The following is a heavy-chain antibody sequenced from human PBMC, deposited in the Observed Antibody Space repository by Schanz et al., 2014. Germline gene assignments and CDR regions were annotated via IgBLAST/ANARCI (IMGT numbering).Heavy chain of an antibody. CDR1: GYTTFTDYY. CDR3: ARGGGPEDVFDI. Sequence: QVQLVQSGAEVKKPGASVKVSCKASGYTTFTDYYIHWVRQAPGQGLEWMGWITAYNGDTNYALKLQGRVTMTTDTSTSTAYMELRSLRSDDTAVYYCARGGGPEDVFDIWGQGTIXTVSS. D-gene: IGHD5-12*01. J-gene: IGHJ3*02. CDR2: ITAYNGDT. V-gene: IGHV1-18*01.